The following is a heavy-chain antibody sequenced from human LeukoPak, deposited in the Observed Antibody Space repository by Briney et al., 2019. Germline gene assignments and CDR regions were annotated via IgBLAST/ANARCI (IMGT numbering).Heavy chain of an antibody. J-gene: IGHJ4*02. CDR2: IRYDGSNK. V-gene: IGHV3-30*02. CDR1: GFTFSSYA. CDR3: AKDRDLTMVY. D-gene: IGHD3-10*01. Sequence: GGSLRLSCAASGFTFSSYAMSWVRQAPGKGLEWVAFIRYDGSNKYYADSVKGRFTISRDNSKNTLYMQMNSLRAEDTAVYYCAKDRDLTMVYWGQGTLVTVSS.